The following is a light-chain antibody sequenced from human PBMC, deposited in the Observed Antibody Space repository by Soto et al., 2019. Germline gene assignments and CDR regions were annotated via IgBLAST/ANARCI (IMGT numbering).Light chain of an antibody. CDR2: EVS. J-gene: IGKJ4*01. V-gene: IGKV3-11*01. Sequence: EIALTQSPATLSLSPRQRATLSCRASQTVSSSVAWYQQKPGQAPRLLIYEVSNRATGIPARFSGSGSGADVALPIGSREPGDFALYYCLQHSNWPLAFGGGTNV. CDR1: QTVSSS. CDR3: LQHSNWPLA.